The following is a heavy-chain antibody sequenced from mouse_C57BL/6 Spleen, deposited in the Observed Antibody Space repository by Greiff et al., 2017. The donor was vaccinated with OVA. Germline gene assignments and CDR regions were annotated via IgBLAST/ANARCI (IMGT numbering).Heavy chain of an antibody. J-gene: IGHJ1*03. D-gene: IGHD1-1*01. CDR2: IDPSDSYT. Sequence: QVQLQQPGAELVRPGTSVKLSCKASGYTFTSYWMHWVKQRPGQGLEWIGVIDPSDSYTNYNQKFKGKATLTVDTSSSTAYMQLSSLTSEDSAVYFCARGSTTVDVWGTGTTGTVSS. CDR1: GYTFTSYW. V-gene: IGHV1-59*01. CDR3: ARGSTTVDV.